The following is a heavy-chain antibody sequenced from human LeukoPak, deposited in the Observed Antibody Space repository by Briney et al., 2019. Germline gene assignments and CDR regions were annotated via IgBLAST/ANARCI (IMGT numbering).Heavy chain of an antibody. CDR3: ARDSGAISYMDV. Sequence: SETLSLTCTVSSGSISSSSYYWGWIRQPPGKGLEWIGSIYYSGSTYYNPSLKSRVTISVDTSKNQFSLKLSSVAAADTAVYYCARDSGAISYMDVWGKGTTVTVSS. CDR2: IYYSGST. V-gene: IGHV4-39*07. CDR1: SGSISSSSYY. D-gene: IGHD1-26*01. J-gene: IGHJ6*03.